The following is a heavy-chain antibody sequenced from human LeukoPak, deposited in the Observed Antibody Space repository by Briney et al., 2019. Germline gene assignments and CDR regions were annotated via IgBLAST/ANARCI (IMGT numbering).Heavy chain of an antibody. J-gene: IGHJ2*01. V-gene: IGHV3-21*01. CDR1: GFIFGSSS. Sequence: GGSLRLSCAASGFIFGSSSMSWVRQAPGKGLEWVSSISSSSAYIYYADSVKGRFIISRDNAKDSLYLQMNSLRAEDAAVYYCAKGYIIAGRQWYLDLWGRGTLVGVSS. CDR2: ISSSSAYI. CDR3: AKGYIIAGRQWYLDL. D-gene: IGHD6-13*01.